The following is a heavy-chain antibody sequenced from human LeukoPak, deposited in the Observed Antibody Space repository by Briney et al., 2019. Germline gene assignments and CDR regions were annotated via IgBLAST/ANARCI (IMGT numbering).Heavy chain of an antibody. Sequence: PGRSLRLSCAVSGLTLSNYGMSWVRQATGKGLERVAGMSDSGGRTNYADSVKGRFTISRDNPKNTLYLQMNSLRAEDTAVYFCAKRGVVIRVFLVGFHKEAYYFDSWGQGALVTVSS. D-gene: IGHD3-10*01. CDR2: MSDSGGRT. CDR1: GLTLSNYG. V-gene: IGHV3-23*01. CDR3: AKRGVVIRVFLVGFHKEAYYFDS. J-gene: IGHJ4*02.